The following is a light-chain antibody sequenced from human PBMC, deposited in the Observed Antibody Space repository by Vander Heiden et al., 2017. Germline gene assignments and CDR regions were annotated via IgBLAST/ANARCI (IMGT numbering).Light chain of an antibody. CDR2: RDS. CDR1: NIGSKK. Sequence: SYELTQPLSVSVALGQTARITLGGNNIGSKKEPGYHQKPAKAPVLVIYRDSNRPAGIPERFSGYNSGNTATLTISRAQAGDEADYYCQVWDSSTVVFGGGTKLTAL. J-gene: IGLJ2*01. CDR3: QVWDSSTVV. V-gene: IGLV3-9*01.